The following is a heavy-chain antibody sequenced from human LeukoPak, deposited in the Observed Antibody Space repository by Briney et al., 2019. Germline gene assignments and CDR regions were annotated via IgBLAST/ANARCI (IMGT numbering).Heavy chain of an antibody. CDR1: GCSFISYG. V-gene: IGHV1-18*01. Sequence: ASVKVSCKVSGCSFISYGINWVRQAPGQGLEWMGWISPYNGDTNYAQKLQGRVIMTTDTSTRTAYMELRSLRSDDTAVYKCARGSSYFDHWGQGTLVTVSS. J-gene: IGHJ4*02. D-gene: IGHD2-2*01. CDR2: ISPYNGDT. CDR3: ARGSSYFDH.